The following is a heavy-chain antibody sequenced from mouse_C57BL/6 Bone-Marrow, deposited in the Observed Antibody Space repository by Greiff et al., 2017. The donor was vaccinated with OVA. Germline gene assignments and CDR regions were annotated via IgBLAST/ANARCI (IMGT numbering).Heavy chain of an antibody. D-gene: IGHD2-5*01. CDR3: ARLLYYSKRYFDV. J-gene: IGHJ1*03. CDR1: GYTFTSYW. CDR2: IYPGSGST. V-gene: IGHV1-55*01. Sequence: VQLQQSGAELVKPGASVKMSCKASGYTFTSYWITWVKQRPGQGLEWIGDIYPGSGSTNYNEKFKSKATLTVDTSSSTAYMQLSSLTSEDSAVYYCARLLYYSKRYFDVWGTGTTVTVSS.